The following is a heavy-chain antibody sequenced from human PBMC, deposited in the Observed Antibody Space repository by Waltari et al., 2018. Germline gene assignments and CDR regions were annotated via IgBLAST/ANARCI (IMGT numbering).Heavy chain of an antibody. J-gene: IGHJ4*02. CDR1: GFIFSDSA. D-gene: IGHD3-22*01. CDR3: SKRSEDYDSRAYHPDDY. V-gene: IGHV3-73*01. CDR2: IRSKANRYST. Sequence: DVQLVESGGGLVQPGGSLKLSCAASGFIFSDSAIHWVRQPSGGGLGWVGRIRSKANRYSTAYAASVKGRFTISRDDSQNMAFLQMNSLKTEDTAVYYCSKRSEDYDSRAYHPDDYWGQGILVTVSS.